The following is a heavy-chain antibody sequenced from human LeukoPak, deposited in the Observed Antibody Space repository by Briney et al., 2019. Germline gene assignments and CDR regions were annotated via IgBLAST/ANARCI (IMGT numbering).Heavy chain of an antibody. V-gene: IGHV3-7*01. CDR3: ARDDYGDYFFDF. J-gene: IGHJ4*02. CDR2: IKPDGSEK. CDR1: GFTVSTYW. D-gene: IGHD4-17*01. Sequence: GGSLRLSCAASGFTVSTYWMTWVRQAPGKGLEWIANIKPDGSEKYYVDSVKGRFTISRDNAKNSLYLQLNSLRAEDTAMYYCARDDYGDYFFDFWGQGTLVTVSS.